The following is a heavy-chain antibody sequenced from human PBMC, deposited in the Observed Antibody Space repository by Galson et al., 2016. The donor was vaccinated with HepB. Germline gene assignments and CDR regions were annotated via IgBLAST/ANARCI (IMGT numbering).Heavy chain of an antibody. V-gene: IGHV3-48*01. Sequence: SLRLSCAASGFALSSFNMNWARQTPGKGLEWISYISSSRNTIDYADSVKGRFTISRDDAKNSLYLQMNNLGVGDTAIYHCAQEVGWLRFAFGSWGQGTLVTVSS. CDR3: AQEVGWLRFAFGS. D-gene: IGHD5-12*01. J-gene: IGHJ5*01. CDR2: ISSSRNTI. CDR1: GFALSSFN.